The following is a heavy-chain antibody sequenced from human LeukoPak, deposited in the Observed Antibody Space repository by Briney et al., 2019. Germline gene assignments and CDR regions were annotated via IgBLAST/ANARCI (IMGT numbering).Heavy chain of an antibody. Sequence: PGGSLRLSCAASGFTFSSYWMSWVRQAPGKGLEWVANIKQDGSEKYYVDSVKGRFTISRGNAKNSLYLQMNSLRAEDTAVYYCARDINSNYYYYGMDVWGQGTTVTVSS. V-gene: IGHV3-7*01. CDR3: ARDINSNYYYYGMDV. J-gene: IGHJ6*02. D-gene: IGHD1-14*01. CDR2: IKQDGSEK. CDR1: GFTFSSYW.